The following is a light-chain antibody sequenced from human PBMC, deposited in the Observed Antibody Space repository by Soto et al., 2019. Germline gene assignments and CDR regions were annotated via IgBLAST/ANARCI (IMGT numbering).Light chain of an antibody. CDR2: LAS. J-gene: IGKJ1*01. CDR1: QGISNS. Sequence: DTQLTKSPSFLSASVGDTVTITCRASQGISNSLAWYQQKPQKAPDLLIYLASTLQSGVPSRFSGSGSGTEFTPTISNLQPEDFATYFCLQVYSYPRTFGQGTKVEIK. V-gene: IGKV1-9*01. CDR3: LQVYSYPRT.